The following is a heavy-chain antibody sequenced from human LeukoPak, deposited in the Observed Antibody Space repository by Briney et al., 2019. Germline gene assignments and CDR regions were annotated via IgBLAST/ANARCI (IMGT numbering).Heavy chain of an antibody. CDR2: IYHSGST. D-gene: IGHD3-22*01. J-gene: IGHJ3*02. Sequence: PSETLSLTCAVSGGSISSGGYSWSWIRQPPGKGLEWIGYIYHSGSTYYNPSLKSRVTISVDRSKNQFSLMLSSVTAADTAVYYCARGYYYDSSGYYAFDMWGQGTMVTVSS. CDR1: GGSISSGGYS. V-gene: IGHV4-30-2*01. CDR3: ARGYYYDSSGYYAFDM.